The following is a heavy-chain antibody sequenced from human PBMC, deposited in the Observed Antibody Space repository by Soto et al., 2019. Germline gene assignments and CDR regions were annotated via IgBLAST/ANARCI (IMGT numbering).Heavy chain of an antibody. Sequence: QVQLQESGPGLVKPSETLSLTCTVSGGSISSYYWSWIRQPPGKGLEWIGYIYYSGSTNYNPSLKSRVTISVDTSKNQFSLKLSSVTAADTAVYYCARDRPYREQTGGFDYWGQGTLVTVSS. CDR2: IYYSGST. V-gene: IGHV4-59*01. CDR3: ARDRPYREQTGGFDY. J-gene: IGHJ4*02. D-gene: IGHD3-16*02. CDR1: GGSISSYY.